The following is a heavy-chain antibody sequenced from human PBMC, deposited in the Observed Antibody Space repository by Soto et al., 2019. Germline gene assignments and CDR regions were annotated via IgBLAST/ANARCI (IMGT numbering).Heavy chain of an antibody. CDR3: AKDKYGGATYLDF. CDR2: ISFDGNDK. J-gene: IGHJ4*02. CDR1: GFTLSNYG. D-gene: IGHD1-26*01. Sequence: QVQLVESGGGVVQPGRSLRLSCSTSGFTLSNYGMHWVRQAPGKGLEWVAVISFDGNDKYYADSVKGRFTISRDNSKHTLYLHMTSLRAEDTAMYSCAKDKYGGATYLDFWGQGTLVTVSS. V-gene: IGHV3-30*18.